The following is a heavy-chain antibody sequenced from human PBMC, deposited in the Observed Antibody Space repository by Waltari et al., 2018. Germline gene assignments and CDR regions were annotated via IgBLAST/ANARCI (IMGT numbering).Heavy chain of an antibody. J-gene: IGHJ3*02. CDR1: GSTFSSYG. Sequence: QVQLVESGGGVVQPGGSLRLSCAAPGSTFSSYGMHWVRQAPGKGLGWVAFIRCDGSNKYYADSGKGRFTISRDNSKNTLYLQMNSLRAEDTAVYYCAKRIAVAANINDAFDIWGQGTMVTVSS. CDR2: IRCDGSNK. V-gene: IGHV3-30*02. D-gene: IGHD6-19*01. CDR3: AKRIAVAANINDAFDI.